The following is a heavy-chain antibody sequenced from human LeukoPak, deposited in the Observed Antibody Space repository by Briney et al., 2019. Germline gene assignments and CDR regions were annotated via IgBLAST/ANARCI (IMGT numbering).Heavy chain of an antibody. CDR2: IYYSGST. D-gene: IGHD6-19*01. Sequence: PSETLSLTCTVCGGSISSYYWNWIRQPPGKGLEWIGNIYYSGSTNYNPSLKSRVTISVDTSKNLFSLNLRSVTAADTAVYYCAILDLQWLATAFDYWGQGTLVTVSS. CDR1: GGSISSYY. V-gene: IGHV4-59*01. CDR3: AILDLQWLATAFDY. J-gene: IGHJ4*02.